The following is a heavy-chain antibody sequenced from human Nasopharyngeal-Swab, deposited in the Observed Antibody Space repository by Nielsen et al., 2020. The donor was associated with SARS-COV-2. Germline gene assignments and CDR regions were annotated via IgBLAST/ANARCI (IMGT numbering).Heavy chain of an antibody. D-gene: IGHD3-16*01. CDR3: AKDRGGRSGMDY. V-gene: IGHV3-72*01. Sequence: VRQAPGKGLEWVGRARDKANRYTTEYAASVKGRFTISRDDSKNSLYLQMNSLRAEDTAVYYCAKDRGGRSGMDYWGQGTLVTVSS. CDR2: ARDKANRYTT. J-gene: IGHJ4*02.